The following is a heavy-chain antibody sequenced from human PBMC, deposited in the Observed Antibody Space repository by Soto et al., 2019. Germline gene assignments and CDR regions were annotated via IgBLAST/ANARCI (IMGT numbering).Heavy chain of an antibody. V-gene: IGHV4-31*01. CDR3: ARSHGSFDRYFYYYMDV. CDR2: IYYTGTT. Sequence: QVQLQESGPGLVKPSQTLSLRCSVSGDAISSGTYYWTWVRQPPGQGLEWIGKIYYTGTTYYNPSLRSMVTMSVDTAKNQFSLDLNSVTAADTAVYYCARSHGSFDRYFYYYMDVWGKGTTVTVSS. CDR1: GDAISSGTYY. J-gene: IGHJ6*03. D-gene: IGHD3-10*01.